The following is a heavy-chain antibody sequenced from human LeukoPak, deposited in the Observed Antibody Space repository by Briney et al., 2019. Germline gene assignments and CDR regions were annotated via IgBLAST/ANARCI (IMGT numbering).Heavy chain of an antibody. V-gene: IGHV3-7*05. Sequence: GGSLRLSCAASGFTFSNYWMIWVRQAPGRGLEWVGNIRQDGSQKRYADSVRDRFTISRDNAQTSLYLQMNSLRAEDTAVYYCARASDPWLQLTWGQGTLVTVSA. CDR1: GFTFSNYW. CDR2: IRQDGSQK. CDR3: ARASDPWLQLT. D-gene: IGHD5-24*01. J-gene: IGHJ5*02.